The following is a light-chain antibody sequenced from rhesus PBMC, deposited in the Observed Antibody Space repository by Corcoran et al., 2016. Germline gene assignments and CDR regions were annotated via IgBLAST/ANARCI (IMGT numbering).Light chain of an antibody. CDR1: QGISNY. J-gene: IGKJ1*01. Sequence: DIQMTQSPSSLSASVVDTVTITCRASQGISNYLAWCQQKPGKAPNSLIYYASNLESGVPSRFSGSGAGIDFTLTISSLQPEDFASYYLQQHNSYPPTFGQGTKVEIK. CDR2: YAS. V-gene: IGKV1S14*01. CDR3: QQHNSYPPT.